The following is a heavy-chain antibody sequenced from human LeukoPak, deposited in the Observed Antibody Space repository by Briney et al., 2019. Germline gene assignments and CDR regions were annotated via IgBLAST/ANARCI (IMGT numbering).Heavy chain of an antibody. J-gene: IGHJ6*02. D-gene: IGHD1-26*01. CDR3: AREDSGYYYYGMDV. Sequence: SQTLSLTRTLSGGSLSSYFCSWIRHPARQGLEWIGRIYTIGITNYNPSLKSRVTMSVDTSKNQFSLKLSSVTAADTAVYYCAREDSGYYYYGMDVWGQGTTVTVSS. CDR2: IYTIGIT. CDR1: GGSLSSYF. V-gene: IGHV4-4*07.